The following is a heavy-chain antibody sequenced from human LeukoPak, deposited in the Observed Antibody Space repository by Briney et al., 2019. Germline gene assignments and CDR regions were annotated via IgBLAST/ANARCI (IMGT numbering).Heavy chain of an antibody. V-gene: IGHV1-18*01. CDR3: ARDTDYYDAQNAFDI. Sequence: ASVKVSCKASGYTFINYALTWVRQAPGQGLEWMGWISVNNGNTNYAQKVQDRVTVTTDASTSTAYMELRSLRSDDTAMYYCARDTDYYDAQNAFDIWGQGTMVTVSS. CDR1: GYTFINYA. D-gene: IGHD3-22*01. CDR2: ISVNNGNT. J-gene: IGHJ3*02.